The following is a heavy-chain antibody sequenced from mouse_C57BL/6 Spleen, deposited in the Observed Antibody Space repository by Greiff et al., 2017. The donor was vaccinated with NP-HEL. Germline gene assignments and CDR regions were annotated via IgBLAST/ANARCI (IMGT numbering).Heavy chain of an antibody. CDR2: ISSGGSYT. Sequence: EVKLVESGGDLVKPGGSLKLSCAASGFTFSSYGMSWVRQTPDKRLEWVATISSGGSYTYYPDSVKGRFTISRDNAKNTLYLQMSSLKSEDTAMYYCARHGVATDYAMDYWGQGTSVTVSS. V-gene: IGHV5-6*01. D-gene: IGHD1-1*02. CDR3: ARHGVATDYAMDY. J-gene: IGHJ4*01. CDR1: GFTFSSYG.